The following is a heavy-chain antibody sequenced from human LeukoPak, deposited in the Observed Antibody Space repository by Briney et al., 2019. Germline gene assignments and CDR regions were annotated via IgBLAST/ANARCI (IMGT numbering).Heavy chain of an antibody. D-gene: IGHD2-2*03. V-gene: IGHV3-33*06. CDR1: GFTFSSYG. CDR2: IWYGGSYK. CDR3: VKDGGGYCTSTSCSGTWFDP. J-gene: IGHJ5*02. Sequence: GGSLRLSCAASGFTFSSYGMHWVRQAPGKGLEWMALIWYGGSYKYYADSVKGRFTISRDNSKNTVYLQLNSLRADDTAVYYCVKDGGGYCTSTSCSGTWFDPWGQGTLVTVSS.